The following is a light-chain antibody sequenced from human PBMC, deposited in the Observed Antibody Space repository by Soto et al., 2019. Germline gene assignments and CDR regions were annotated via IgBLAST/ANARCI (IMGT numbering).Light chain of an antibody. V-gene: IGLV2-14*01. CDR1: SSDVGGYNY. CDR2: EVS. Sequence: QSVLTQPASVSGSPGQSITISCTATSSDVGGYNYVPWYQQHPGKAPKLMIYEVSNRPSGVSNRFSGSKSGNTASLTISGLQAEDESDYYCSSYTSSSTLVFGGGTKLTVL. CDR3: SSYTSSSTLV. J-gene: IGLJ3*02.